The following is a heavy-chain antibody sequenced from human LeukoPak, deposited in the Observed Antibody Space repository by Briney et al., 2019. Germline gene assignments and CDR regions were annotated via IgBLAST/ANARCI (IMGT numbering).Heavy chain of an antibody. CDR1: GFTFSSYW. V-gene: IGHV3-7*01. CDR3: ARDREDRHYFDSSDYRPWVY. J-gene: IGHJ4*02. Sequence: TGGSLRLSCAASGFTFSSYWMSWVRQAPGKGLEWVANIKQDGSENYYADSVKGRFTISRDNAKNSLYLQMNSLRAEDTAVYYCARDREDRHYFDSSDYRPWVYWGQGTLVTVSS. D-gene: IGHD3-22*01. CDR2: IKQDGSEN.